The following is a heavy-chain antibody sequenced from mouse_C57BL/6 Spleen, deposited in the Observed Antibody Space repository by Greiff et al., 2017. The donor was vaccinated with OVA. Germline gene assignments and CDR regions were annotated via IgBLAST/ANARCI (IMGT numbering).Heavy chain of an antibody. Sequence: QVQLQQPGAELVKPGASVTLSCKASGYTFTSYWMHWVKQRPGRGLEWIGRIEPNSGGTKYNEKFKSKATLTVDKPSSTAYMQLSSLTSEDSAVYYCATGTTVVAEAMDYWGQGTSVTVSS. CDR2: IEPNSGGT. V-gene: IGHV1-72*01. CDR3: ATGTTVVAEAMDY. CDR1: GYTFTSYW. D-gene: IGHD1-1*01. J-gene: IGHJ4*01.